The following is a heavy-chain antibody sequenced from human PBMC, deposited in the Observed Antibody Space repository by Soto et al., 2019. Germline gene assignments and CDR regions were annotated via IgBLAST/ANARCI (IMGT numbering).Heavy chain of an antibody. CDR2: ISNSGTT. J-gene: IGHJ4*02. D-gene: IGHD7-27*01. V-gene: IGHV4-39*01. Sequence: QLQLQESAPGPVKPSEPLSLTCTVSGLSISSSHYWWGWIRQAPGKGLEWIGSISNSGTTYYNPSLKIRVTMSVDTSKNRFSLNLYSVTAADTSVYYCARHAPHLSLGFWGRGTLVPVSS. CDR3: ARHAPHLSLGF. CDR1: GLSISSSHYW.